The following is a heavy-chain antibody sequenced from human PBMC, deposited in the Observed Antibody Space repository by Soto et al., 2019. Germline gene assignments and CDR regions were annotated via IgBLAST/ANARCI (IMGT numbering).Heavy chain of an antibody. J-gene: IGHJ6*03. CDR3: ARRARPAFYSMDV. CDR1: GFTLSGYA. V-gene: IGHV3-64*01. CDR2: ISSNGVGT. D-gene: IGHD6-6*01. Sequence: EVQLAESGGGLAQPGGSLRLSCAASGFTLSGYAMDWVRQAPGKGLEYVSGISSNGVGTYYANSVQGSFTISRDNSKNTVYLQMGSLRPVDMAVYYCARRARPAFYSMDVWGKGTTVTVSS.